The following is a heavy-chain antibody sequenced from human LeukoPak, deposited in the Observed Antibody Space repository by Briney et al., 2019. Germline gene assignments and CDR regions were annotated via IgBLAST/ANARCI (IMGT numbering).Heavy chain of an antibody. V-gene: IGHV4-34*01. CDR2: INHSGST. D-gene: IGHD3-22*01. Sequence: TSETLSLTCAVYGGSFSGYYWSWIRQPPGKGLEWIGEINHSGSTNYNPSLKSRVTISVDTSKNQFSLKLSSVTAADTAVYYCARGRGTMIVVVSYYLDYWGQGTLVTVSS. CDR1: GGSFSGYY. J-gene: IGHJ4*02. CDR3: ARGRGTMIVVVSYYLDY.